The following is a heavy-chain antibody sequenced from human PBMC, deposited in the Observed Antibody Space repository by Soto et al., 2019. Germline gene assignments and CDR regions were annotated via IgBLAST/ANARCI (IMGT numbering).Heavy chain of an antibody. J-gene: IGHJ6*02. D-gene: IGHD2-2*01. CDR3: ARVGRICSSTSCHYYGMDV. CDR2: IIPIFGTA. V-gene: IGHV1-69*13. CDR1: GGTFSSYA. Sequence: ASVKVSCKASGGTFSSYAISWVRRAPGQGLEWMGGIIPIFGTANYAQKFQGRVTITADESTSTAYMELSSLRSEDTAVYYCARVGRICSSTSCHYYGMDVWGQGTTVTVSS.